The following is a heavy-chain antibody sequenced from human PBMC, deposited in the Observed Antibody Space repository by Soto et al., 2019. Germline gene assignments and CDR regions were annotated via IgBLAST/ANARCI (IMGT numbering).Heavy chain of an antibody. CDR1: GYTFTSYA. CDR2: INAGNGNT. Sequence: WASVKVSCKASGYTFTSYAMHWVRQAPGQRLEWMGWINAGNGNTKYSQKFQGRVTITTDTSASTAYMELSSLRSEDTAVYYCARDGAVAGDSNFDYWGQGTLVTV. J-gene: IGHJ4*02. D-gene: IGHD6-19*01. CDR3: ARDGAVAGDSNFDY. V-gene: IGHV1-3*01.